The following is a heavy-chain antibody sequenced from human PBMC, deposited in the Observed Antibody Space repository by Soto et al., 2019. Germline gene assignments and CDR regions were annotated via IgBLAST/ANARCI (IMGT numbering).Heavy chain of an antibody. CDR2: VSGGGGSI. D-gene: IGHD6-13*01. CDR1: GFTFSSYA. CDR3: AKTYSSSWPPVDY. Sequence: GGSLRLSCAASGFTFSSYAMSWVRQAPGKGLEWVSGVSGGGGSIYYGDSVRGRFTISRDNSKNTLYLQMNSLRAEDTAVYYCAKTYSSSWPPVDYWGQGTLVTVSS. J-gene: IGHJ4*02. V-gene: IGHV3-23*01.